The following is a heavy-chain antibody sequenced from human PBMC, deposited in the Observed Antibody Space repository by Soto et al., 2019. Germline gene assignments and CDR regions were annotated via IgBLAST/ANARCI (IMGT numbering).Heavy chain of an antibody. CDR3: ATTGPY. J-gene: IGHJ4*02. Sequence: GGSVRLSCAASGFTFSSYGMHWVRQAPGKGLEWVAVIWFDGSNKFYADSVKGRFTISRDNSKNTVSLQMNSLRDEDSAAYYCATTGPYWGQGT. CDR2: IWFDGSNK. V-gene: IGHV3-33*01. CDR1: GFTFSSYG.